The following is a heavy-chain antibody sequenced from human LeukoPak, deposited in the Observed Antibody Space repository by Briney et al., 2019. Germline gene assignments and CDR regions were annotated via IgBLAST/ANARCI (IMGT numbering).Heavy chain of an antibody. V-gene: IGHV3-7*03. CDR2: INQDGSEK. Sequence: GGSLRLSCAASGFTFSGYWMHWVRQAPEKGLEWVANINQDGSEKYYVDSVKGRFTISRDNAKNSLYLQTNSLRADDTAVYYCARALGAYAAFWGQGTLVTVSS. CDR1: GFTFSGYW. CDR3: ARALGAYAAF. J-gene: IGHJ4*02. D-gene: IGHD5-12*01.